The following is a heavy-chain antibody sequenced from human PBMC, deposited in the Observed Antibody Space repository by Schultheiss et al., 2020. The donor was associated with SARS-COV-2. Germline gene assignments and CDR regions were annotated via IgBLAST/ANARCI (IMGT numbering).Heavy chain of an antibody. J-gene: IGHJ6*02. D-gene: IGHD6-19*01. Sequence: GGSLRLSCAASGFTFSSYAMSWVRQAPGKGLEWVAVISYDGSNKYYADSVKGRFTISRDNSKNTLYLQMNSLRAEDTAVYYCARDASAVVHQYYGMDVWGQGTTVIVSS. CDR3: ARDASAVVHQYYGMDV. CDR1: GFTFSSYA. V-gene: IGHV3-30*04. CDR2: ISYDGSNK.